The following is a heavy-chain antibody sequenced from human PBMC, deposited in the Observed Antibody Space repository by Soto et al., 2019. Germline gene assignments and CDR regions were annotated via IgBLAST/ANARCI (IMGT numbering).Heavy chain of an antibody. V-gene: IGHV5-51*01. CDR1: GYSFTSYW. J-gene: IGHJ5*02. D-gene: IGHD6-6*01. Sequence: PGESLKISGKGSGYSFTSYWIGWVRQMPGKGLEWMGIIYPGDSDTRYSPSFQGQVTISADKSISTAYLQWSSLKASDTAMYYCARLIEYSSSSTDWFDPWGQGTLVTVSS. CDR3: ARLIEYSSSSTDWFDP. CDR2: IYPGDSDT.